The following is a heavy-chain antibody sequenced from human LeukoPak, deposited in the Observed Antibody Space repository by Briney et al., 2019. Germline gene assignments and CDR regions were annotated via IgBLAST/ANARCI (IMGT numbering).Heavy chain of an antibody. D-gene: IGHD1-26*01. Sequence: ASVKVSCKASGYTFTSYGISWVRQAPGQGLERMGWISAYNGNTNYAQKLQGRVTMTTDTSTSTAYMELRSLRSDDTAVYYCAREYGGSYFGAFDIWGQGTMVTVSS. CDR2: ISAYNGNT. CDR3: AREYGGSYFGAFDI. CDR1: GYTFTSYG. J-gene: IGHJ3*02. V-gene: IGHV1-18*01.